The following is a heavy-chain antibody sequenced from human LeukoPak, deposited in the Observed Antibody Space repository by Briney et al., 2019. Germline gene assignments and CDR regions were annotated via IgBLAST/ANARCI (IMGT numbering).Heavy chain of an antibody. D-gene: IGHD5-12*01. CDR1: GFTFSSYS. V-gene: IGHV3-21*04. Sequence: GGSLRLSCAASGFTFSSYSMNWVRQAPGKGLEWVSSISSRSSYRYYADSMKGRFTISRDNSKNTLYLQMNSLRAEDTAVYYCAKGRGYSGYDSPDYWGQGTLVTVSS. CDR2: ISSRSSYR. CDR3: AKGRGYSGYDSPDY. J-gene: IGHJ4*02.